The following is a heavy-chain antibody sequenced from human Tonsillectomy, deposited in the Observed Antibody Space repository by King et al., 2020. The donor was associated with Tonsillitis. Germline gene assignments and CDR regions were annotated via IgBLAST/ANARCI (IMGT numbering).Heavy chain of an antibody. CDR1: GFTFSSYG. CDR2: IWYDGSKK. CDR3: ARDQLPYYYMDV. Sequence: VQLVESGGGVVQPGRSLRLSCAASGFTFSSYGMHWVRQAPGKGLEWVAVIWYDGSKKYYADSVKGRFTISRDNSKNTLYLQMNSLGAEDTAVYYCARDQLPYYYMDVWGKGTTVTVSS. D-gene: IGHD2-2*01. J-gene: IGHJ6*03. V-gene: IGHV3-33*08.